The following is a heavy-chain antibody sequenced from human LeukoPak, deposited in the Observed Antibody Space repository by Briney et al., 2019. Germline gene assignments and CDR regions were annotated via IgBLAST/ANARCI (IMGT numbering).Heavy chain of an antibody. D-gene: IGHD3-22*01. V-gene: IGHV3-7*01. CDR2: IKQDGSEK. Sequence: PGGSLRLSCAASGFTFSSYWMSWVRQAPGKGLEWVANIKQDGSEKCYVDSVKGRFTISRDNAKNSLYLQMNSLRAEDTAVYYCARQDDSSGYYRQPLDYWGQGTLVTVSS. CDR3: ARQDDSSGYYRQPLDY. CDR1: GFTFSSYW. J-gene: IGHJ4*02.